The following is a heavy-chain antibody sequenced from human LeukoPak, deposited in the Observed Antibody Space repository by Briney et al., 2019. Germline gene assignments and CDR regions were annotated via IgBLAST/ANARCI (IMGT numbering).Heavy chain of an antibody. J-gene: IGHJ5*02. Sequence: GGSLRLSRAASGFIPSSSPIDWVRPAPGKGLAGVSIIYSDGRTFYADSVQGQFTMSRDNSKNSPDLEMTAPRAEDTAVYYCVVARDYAIHAWGQGTLVTVSS. CDR1: GFIPSSSP. V-gene: IGHV3-53*01. D-gene: IGHD4-17*01. CDR2: IYSDGRT. CDR3: VVARDYAIHA.